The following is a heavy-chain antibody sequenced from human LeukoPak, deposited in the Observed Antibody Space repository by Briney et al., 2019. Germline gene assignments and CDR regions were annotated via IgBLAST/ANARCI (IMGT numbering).Heavy chain of an antibody. Sequence: SETLSLTCGVYGGSFSGYCWSWIRQPPGKGLEWIGEINHSGSTNYNPSLKSRVTISVDTSKNQFSLKLSSVTAADTAVYYCARGPTVGFFDYWGQGTLVTVSS. CDR2: INHSGST. CDR1: GGSFSGYC. CDR3: ARGPTVGFFDY. V-gene: IGHV4-34*01. D-gene: IGHD4-11*01. J-gene: IGHJ4*02.